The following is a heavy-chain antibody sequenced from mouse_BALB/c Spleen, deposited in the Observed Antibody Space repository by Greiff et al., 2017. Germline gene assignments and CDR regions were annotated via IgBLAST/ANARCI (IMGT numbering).Heavy chain of an antibody. Sequence: VQLKESGGGLVQPGGSLKLSCAASGFTFSSYGMSWVRQTPDKRLELVATINSNGGSTYYPDSVKGRFTISRDNAKNTLYLQMSSLKSEDTAMYYCAREGHYYGSSAWFAYWGQGTLVTVSA. CDR1: GFTFSSYG. CDR2: INSNGGST. J-gene: IGHJ3*01. D-gene: IGHD1-1*01. V-gene: IGHV5-6-3*01. CDR3: AREGHYYGSSAWFAY.